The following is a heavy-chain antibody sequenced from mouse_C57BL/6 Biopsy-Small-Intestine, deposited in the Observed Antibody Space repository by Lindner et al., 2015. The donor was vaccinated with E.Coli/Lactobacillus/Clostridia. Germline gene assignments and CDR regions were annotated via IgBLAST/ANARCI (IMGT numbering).Heavy chain of an antibody. V-gene: IGHV1-39*01. J-gene: IGHJ2*01. Sequence: VQLQESGPELVKPGASVKIPCKASGYTFTDYNMDWVKQSHGKSLEWIGVINPNYGTTSYNQKFKGKATLTVDQSSSTAYMQLNSLTSEDSAVYYCATFNPYFDYWGQGTTLTVSS. CDR2: INPNYGTT. CDR1: GYTFTDYN. CDR3: ATFNPYFDY.